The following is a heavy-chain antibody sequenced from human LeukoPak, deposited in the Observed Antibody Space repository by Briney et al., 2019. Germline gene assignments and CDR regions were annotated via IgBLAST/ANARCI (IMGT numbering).Heavy chain of an antibody. CDR2: INPNSGGT. V-gene: IGHV1-2*02. D-gene: IGHD1-26*01. CDR3: ARASRELFTGFDY. CDR1: GYTFTGYC. Sequence: ASVKVSCKASGYTFTGYCMHWVRQAPGQGLEWMGWINPNSGGTNYAQKFQGRVTMTRDTSISTAYMELSRLRSDDTAVYYCARASRELFTGFDYWGQGTLVTVSS. J-gene: IGHJ4*02.